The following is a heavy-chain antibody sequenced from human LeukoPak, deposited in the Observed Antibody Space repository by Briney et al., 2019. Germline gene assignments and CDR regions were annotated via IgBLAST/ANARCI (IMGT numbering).Heavy chain of an antibody. CDR3: ARLLHYERSVYRPVDC. V-gene: IGHV3-7*01. D-gene: IGHD5/OR15-5a*01. Sequence: GGSLRLSCAASGFTFSSHSISWVRQAPGKGLEWVANVKEDGSEENYVDSVKGRFTISRDNAVKSLYLQMNSLRAEDTAVYFCARLLHYERSVYRPVDCWGQGTLVAVSS. CDR1: GFTFSSHS. CDR2: VKEDGSEE. J-gene: IGHJ4*02.